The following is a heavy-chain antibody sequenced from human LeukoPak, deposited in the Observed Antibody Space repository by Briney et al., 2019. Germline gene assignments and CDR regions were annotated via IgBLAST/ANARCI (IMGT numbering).Heavy chain of an antibody. D-gene: IGHD6-13*01. Sequence: GGSLKLSCAASGFTFSGHWMSWVRQAPGKGLEWVSSISSSSSYIYYADSVKGRFTISRDNAKNSLYLQMNSLRAEDTAVYYCASSSWSPYFDYWGQGTLVTVSS. CDR2: ISSSSSYI. CDR1: GFTFSGHW. J-gene: IGHJ4*02. V-gene: IGHV3-21*01. CDR3: ASSSWSPYFDY.